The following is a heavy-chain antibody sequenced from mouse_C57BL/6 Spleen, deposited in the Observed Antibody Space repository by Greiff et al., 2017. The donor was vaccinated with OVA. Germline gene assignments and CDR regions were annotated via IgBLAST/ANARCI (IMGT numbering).Heavy chain of an antibody. CDR3: AREGGYAMDY. CDR1: GISITTGNYR. V-gene: IGHV3-5*01. CDR2: IYYSGTI. J-gene: IGHJ4*01. Sequence: DVKLQESGPGLVKPSQTVFLTCTVTGISITTGNYRWSWIRQFPGNKLEWIGYIYYSGTITYNPSLTSRTTITRDTPKNQFFLEMNSLTAEDTATYYCAREGGYAMDYWGQGTSVTVSS.